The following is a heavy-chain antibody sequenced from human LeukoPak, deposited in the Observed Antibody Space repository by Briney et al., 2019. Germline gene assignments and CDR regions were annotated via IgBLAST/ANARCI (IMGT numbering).Heavy chain of an antibody. V-gene: IGHV1-46*01. J-gene: IGHJ5*02. CDR3: ASKDSSGWYEEA. CDR2: INPSGGRT. Sequence: ASVTVSCMASGYTVTSYGISWVRQAPGQGLECMGVINPSGGRTSYAQKFQGRVTMIRDTSTSTVYMELSSLRSEDTAVYYCASKDSSGWYEEAWGQGTLVTVSS. D-gene: IGHD6-19*01. CDR1: GYTVTSYG.